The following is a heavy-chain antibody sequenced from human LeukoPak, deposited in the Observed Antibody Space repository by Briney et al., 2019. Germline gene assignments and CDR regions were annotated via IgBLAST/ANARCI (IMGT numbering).Heavy chain of an antibody. V-gene: IGHV1-18*01. CDR1: GYTFTSYG. J-gene: IGHJ5*02. CDR3: ARDPVTYHYDSTGYPSANWFDP. CDR2: ISTYNGNT. D-gene: IGHD3-22*01. Sequence: ASVKVSCKASGYTFTSYGITWVRQAPGQGLEWMGWISTYNGNTNYAQKLQGRVTMTTDTSTTTANMELRSLRSDDTAVYYCARDPVTYHYDSTGYPSANWFDPWGQGTLVTVSS.